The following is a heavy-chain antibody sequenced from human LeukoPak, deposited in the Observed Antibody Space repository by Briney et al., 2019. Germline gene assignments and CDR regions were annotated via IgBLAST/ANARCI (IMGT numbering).Heavy chain of an antibody. D-gene: IGHD3-22*01. J-gene: IGHJ4*02. Sequence: GGSLRLSCAASGFTFSSYAMNWVRQAPGEGLEWVSGISGSGGNTFYADSVKGRFTISRDNSKSTLNLQMNSLRPDDTATYFCAKTDSGGYHRGNYDFWGQGTLVTVSS. CDR2: ISGSGGNT. V-gene: IGHV3-23*01. CDR1: GFTFSSYA. CDR3: AKTDSGGYHRGNYDF.